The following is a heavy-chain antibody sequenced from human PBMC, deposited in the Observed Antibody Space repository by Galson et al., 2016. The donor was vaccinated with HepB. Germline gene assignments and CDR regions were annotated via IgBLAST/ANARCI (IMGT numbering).Heavy chain of an antibody. D-gene: IGHD3-9*01. CDR3: AREGPLDYILLTASYVDYHAVDV. Sequence: SLRLSCAASRFNFGDYAMHWVRQVPGKGLEWVSGISWNTGNIVYADSVKGRFTISRDNAKNTLYLQMNSLTAEDTALYYCAREGPLDYILLTASYVDYHAVDVWGQGTTVTVSS. CDR2: ISWNTGNI. V-gene: IGHV3-9*01. J-gene: IGHJ6*02. CDR1: RFNFGDYA.